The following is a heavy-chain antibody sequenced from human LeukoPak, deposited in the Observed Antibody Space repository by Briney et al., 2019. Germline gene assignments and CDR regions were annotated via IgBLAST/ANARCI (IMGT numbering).Heavy chain of an antibody. Sequence: ASVKVSCKASGYTFTSYGISWVRQAPGQGLEWMGWISAYNGNTSYAQKLQGRVTMTTDTSTSTAYMELRSLRSDDTAVYYCARDPAPPLEFDYWGQGTLVTVSS. CDR3: ARDPAPPLEFDY. V-gene: IGHV1-18*01. CDR2: ISAYNGNT. D-gene: IGHD3-3*01. J-gene: IGHJ4*02. CDR1: GYTFTSYG.